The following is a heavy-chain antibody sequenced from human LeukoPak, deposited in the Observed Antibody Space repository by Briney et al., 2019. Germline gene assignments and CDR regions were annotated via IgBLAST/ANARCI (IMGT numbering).Heavy chain of an antibody. D-gene: IGHD5-12*01. V-gene: IGHV3-72*01. J-gene: IGHJ4*02. Sequence: GGSLRLSCAASGFTFSDHYMDWVRQAPGKGLEWVGRTRNKATSYTTEYAASVKGKFTISRDDSKDSLDLQMNSLKTEDTAVYYCARVGYRAVSSFDFWDKGTLVSVSS. CDR2: TRNKATSYTT. CDR3: ARVGYRAVSSFDF. CDR1: GFTFSDHY.